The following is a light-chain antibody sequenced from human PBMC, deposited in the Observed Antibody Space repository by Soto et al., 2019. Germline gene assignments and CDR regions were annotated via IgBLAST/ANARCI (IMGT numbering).Light chain of an antibody. J-gene: IGKJ2*01. CDR1: QSVNTW. CDR2: DAS. CDR3: QHYNTYYMYT. Sequence: DIHMTQSPSTLSASVGDRVTITCRASQSVNTWLAWFQRRPGEAPKLLIYDASTLESGVPSRFSGSGSGTEFTLTISSLQPDDFATYYCQHYNTYYMYTFGQGTKLEIK. V-gene: IGKV1-5*01.